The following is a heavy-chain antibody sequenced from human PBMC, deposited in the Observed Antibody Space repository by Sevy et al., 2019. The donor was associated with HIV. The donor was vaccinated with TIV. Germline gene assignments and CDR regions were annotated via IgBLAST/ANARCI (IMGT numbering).Heavy chain of an antibody. Sequence: RGSLRLSCAASGFTFSNYALSWVRQAPGKGLEWVSAVSGSGGKTYYADSVKGRFTISRDTSNNTLFLHMNSLRAEDTAVYYCATHRRRDGYSYGAFDIWGQGTMVTVSS. CDR2: VSGSGGKT. D-gene: IGHD4-4*01. CDR1: GFTFSNYA. V-gene: IGHV3-23*01. CDR3: ATHRRRDGYSYGAFDI. J-gene: IGHJ3*02.